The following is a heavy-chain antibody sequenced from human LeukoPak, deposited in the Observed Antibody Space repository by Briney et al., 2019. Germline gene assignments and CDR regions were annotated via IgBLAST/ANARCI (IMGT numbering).Heavy chain of an antibody. CDR3: GRRSPNNWGIDY. CDR2: IYSGGNT. V-gene: IGHV3-66*04. D-gene: IGHD7-27*01. Sequence: GGSLRLSCAASGFTVSYNYMSWVRQAPGKGLEWVSVIYSGGNTYYADSVKGRFTISGDNSKNTLYLQMNSLRAEDTAVYYCGRRSPNNWGIDYWGQGTLVTVSS. J-gene: IGHJ4*02. CDR1: GFTVSYNY.